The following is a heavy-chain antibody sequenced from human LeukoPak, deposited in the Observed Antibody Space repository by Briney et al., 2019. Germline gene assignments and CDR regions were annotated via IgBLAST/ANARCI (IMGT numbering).Heavy chain of an antibody. Sequence: GGSLRLSCAASGFTFSSYSVNWVRQAPGKELEWVSYISSSSSTIYYADSVKGRFTISRDNAKNSLYLQMNSLRAEDTAVYYCARARSNHLDYWGQGTLVTVSS. CDR3: ARARSNHLDY. J-gene: IGHJ4*02. D-gene: IGHD4-11*01. CDR1: GFTFSSYS. CDR2: ISSSSSTI. V-gene: IGHV3-48*01.